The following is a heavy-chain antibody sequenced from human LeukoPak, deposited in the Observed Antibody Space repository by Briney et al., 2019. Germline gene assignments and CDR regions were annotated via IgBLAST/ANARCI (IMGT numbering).Heavy chain of an antibody. CDR2: IKQDGSEK. Sequence: GGSLRLSCAASGFTFSSCAMSWVRQAPGKGLEWVANIKQDGSEKYYVDSVKGRFTISRDNAKNSLYLQMNSLRAEDTAVYYCAREVYGSGKSWFDPWGQGTLVTVSS. J-gene: IGHJ5*02. CDR3: AREVYGSGKSWFDP. V-gene: IGHV3-7*01. D-gene: IGHD3-10*01. CDR1: GFTFSSCA.